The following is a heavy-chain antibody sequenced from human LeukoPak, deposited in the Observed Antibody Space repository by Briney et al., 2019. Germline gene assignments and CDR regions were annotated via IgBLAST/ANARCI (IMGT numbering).Heavy chain of an antibody. CDR2: MQYDGINK. J-gene: IGHJ4*02. CDR1: GFTFNSYA. D-gene: IGHD1-1*01. V-gene: IGHV3-30*02. Sequence: GGSLRLSCAASGFTFNSYAIYWVRRAPGKGLEWVAFMQYDGINKYYADSVKGRFTISRDNSKNTHYLQMNSLRAEDTAVYYCAKRANWNDGTFDYWGQGTLVTVSS. CDR3: AKRANWNDGTFDY.